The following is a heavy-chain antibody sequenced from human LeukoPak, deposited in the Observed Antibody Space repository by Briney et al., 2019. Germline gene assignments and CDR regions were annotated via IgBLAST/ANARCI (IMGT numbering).Heavy chain of an antibody. V-gene: IGHV1-2*02. CDR2: INPNSGGT. CDR1: GYTFTGYY. J-gene: IGHJ3*02. CDR3: AREVWSSGSGAFDI. D-gene: IGHD3-22*01. Sequence: GASVKVSCKASGYTFTGYYMHWVRQAPGQGLEWMGWINPNSGGTNYAQKFQGRVTMTRDTSISTAYMELSRLRSDDTAVYYCAREVWSSGSGAFDIWGQGTMVTVSS.